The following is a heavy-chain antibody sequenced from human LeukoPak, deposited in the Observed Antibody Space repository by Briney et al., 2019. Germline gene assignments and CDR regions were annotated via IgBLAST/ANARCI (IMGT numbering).Heavy chain of an antibody. V-gene: IGHV4-30-4*01. Sequence: PSQTLSLTCTVYGGSISSGDYYWSWIRQPPGKGLEWIGYIYYSGSTYYNPSLKSRVTISVDTSKNQFSLKLSSVTAADTAVYYCARVWFGESDDWFDPWGQGTLVTVSS. CDR2: IYYSGST. J-gene: IGHJ5*02. CDR3: ARVWFGESDDWFDP. CDR1: GGSISSGDYY. D-gene: IGHD3-10*01.